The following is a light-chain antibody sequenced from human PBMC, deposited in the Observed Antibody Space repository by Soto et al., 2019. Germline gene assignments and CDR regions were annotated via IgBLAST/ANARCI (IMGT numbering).Light chain of an antibody. CDR1: QSVSSSY. CDR2: GAS. Sequence: EIVLTQSPGTLSLSPWERATLSCRASQSVSSSYLAWYQQKPGQAPRLLIYGASSRATGIPDRFSGSGSGTDFTLTISRLEPEDSATYYCLQDINYPWTFGQGTKVDIK. J-gene: IGKJ1*01. V-gene: IGKV3-20*01. CDR3: LQDINYPWT.